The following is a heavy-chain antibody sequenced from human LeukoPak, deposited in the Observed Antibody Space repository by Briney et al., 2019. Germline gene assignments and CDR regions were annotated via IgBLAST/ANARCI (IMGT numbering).Heavy chain of an antibody. CDR1: GGSFSGYY. Sequence: SETLSLTCAVYGGSFSGYYWSWIRQPPGKGLEWIGEINHSGSTNYNPSLKSRVTISVDTSKNQFSLKLSSVTAADTAVYYCASSMVRGQKAFDIWGQGTMVTVSS. J-gene: IGHJ3*02. V-gene: IGHV4-34*01. CDR2: INHSGST. CDR3: ASSMVRGQKAFDI. D-gene: IGHD3-10*01.